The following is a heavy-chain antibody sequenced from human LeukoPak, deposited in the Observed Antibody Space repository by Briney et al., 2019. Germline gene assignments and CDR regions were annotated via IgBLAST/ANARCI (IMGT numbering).Heavy chain of an antibody. Sequence: QSGGSLRLSCAASGFSFSSYWMSWVRQAPGKGLEWVANIKQDGSDKYSVDSVKGRFTISRDNAKTSLYLQMNSLRAEDTAVYYCARDLGGLFDYWGQGTLVTVSS. CDR3: ARDLGGLFDY. D-gene: IGHD3-16*01. V-gene: IGHV3-7*01. CDR2: IKQDGSDK. J-gene: IGHJ4*02. CDR1: GFSFSSYW.